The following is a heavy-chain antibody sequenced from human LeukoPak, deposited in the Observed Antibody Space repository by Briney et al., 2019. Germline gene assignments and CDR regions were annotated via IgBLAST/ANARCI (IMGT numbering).Heavy chain of an antibody. CDR3: ARDLEIAAAGYYYYYGMDV. D-gene: IGHD6-13*01. CDR1: GFTFSSYW. CDR2: IKQDGSEK. Sequence: GGSLRLSCAASGFTFSSYWMSWVRQAPGKGLEWVANIKQDGSEKYYVDSVKGRFTISRDNAKNSLYLQMNSLRAEDTAVYYCARDLEIAAAGYYYYYGMDVWGQGTTVTVSS. J-gene: IGHJ6*02. V-gene: IGHV3-7*03.